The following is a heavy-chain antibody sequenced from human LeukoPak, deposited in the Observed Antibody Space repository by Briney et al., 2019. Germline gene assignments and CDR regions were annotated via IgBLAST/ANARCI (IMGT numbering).Heavy chain of an antibody. V-gene: IGHV1-2*02. J-gene: IGHJ5*02. Sequence: GASVKVSYKSSGYTFTDYNIHWVRQAPGQGREGMGWIKPKSDDKKYTQKFQGRVTFTRDTAISTAYLDLSGLGSDDTAFYYCARGVGSSWFDPWGQGTLITVSS. D-gene: IGHD6-13*01. CDR1: GYTFTDYN. CDR3: ARGVGSSWFDP. CDR2: IKPKSDDK.